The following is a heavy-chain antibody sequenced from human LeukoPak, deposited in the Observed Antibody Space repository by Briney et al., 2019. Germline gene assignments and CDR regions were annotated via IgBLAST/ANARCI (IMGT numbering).Heavy chain of an antibody. J-gene: IGHJ4*02. D-gene: IGHD3-10*01. V-gene: IGHV3-48*03. Sequence: PGGSLRLSCAASGFTFSSCEMYCVRQAPGKGLEWVSYISSSGTAIYYADSVKGRFTISRDSAKNSLYLEMNSLRAEDTAVYYCARGVQYLNYFDYWGQGTLVTVSS. CDR1: GFTFSSCE. CDR3: ARGVQYLNYFDY. CDR2: ISSSGTAI.